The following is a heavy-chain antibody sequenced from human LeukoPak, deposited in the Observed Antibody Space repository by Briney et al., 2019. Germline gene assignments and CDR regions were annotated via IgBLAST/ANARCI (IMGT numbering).Heavy chain of an antibody. CDR1: GGSISSSSYY. V-gene: IGHV4-39*07. D-gene: IGHD1-1*01. CDR3: ARNWYYGMDV. J-gene: IGHJ6*02. Sequence: PSETLSLTCTVSGGSISSSSYYWGWIRQPPGKGLEWIGSIYYSGSTYYNPSLKSRVTISVDTSKNQFSLKLSSVTAADTAVYYCARNWYYGMDVWGQGTTVTVSS. CDR2: IYYSGST.